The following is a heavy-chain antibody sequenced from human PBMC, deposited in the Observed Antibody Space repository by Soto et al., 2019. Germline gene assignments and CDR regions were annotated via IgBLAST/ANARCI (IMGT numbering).Heavy chain of an antibody. CDR3: ARDKAGNYDILTGFDY. D-gene: IGHD3-9*01. J-gene: IGHJ4*02. CDR1: GFTFSSYS. V-gene: IGHV3-21*01. CDR2: ISSSSSYI. Sequence: EVQLVESGGGLVKPGGSLRLSCAASGFTFSSYSMNWVRQAPGKGLEWVSSISSSSSYIYYADSVKGRFTISRDNAKKSLYLQMNSLRAEDTAVYYCARDKAGNYDILTGFDYWGQGTLVTVSS.